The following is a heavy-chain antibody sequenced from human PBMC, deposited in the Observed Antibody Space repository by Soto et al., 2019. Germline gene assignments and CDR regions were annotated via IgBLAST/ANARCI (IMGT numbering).Heavy chain of an antibody. CDR1: GFTLSSYA. CDR2: ISGSGVST. Sequence: PGGSLRLSCAASGFTLSSYAMIWVRQAPGKGLEWVSAISGSGVSTYYADSVKGRFTISRDNSKNTLYLQMNSLRAEDTALYYCQVDTLMVTNYKGLDVWGQGTTVTVSS. J-gene: IGHJ6*02. D-gene: IGHD5-18*01. V-gene: IGHV3-23*01. CDR3: QVDTLMVTNYKGLDV.